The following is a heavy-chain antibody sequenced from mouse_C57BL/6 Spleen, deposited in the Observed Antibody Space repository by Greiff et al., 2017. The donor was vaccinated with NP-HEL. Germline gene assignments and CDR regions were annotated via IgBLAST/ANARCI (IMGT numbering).Heavy chain of an antibody. D-gene: IGHD1-2*01. CDR3: ARPGITTADY. CDR2: ISSGSSTI. Sequence: EVKLVESGGGLVKPGGSLKLSCAASGFTFSDYGMHWVRQAPEKGLEWVAYISSGSSTIYYADPVKGRFTISRDNAKNTLFLQMTSLRSEDTAMYYCARPGITTADYWGQGTTLTVSS. V-gene: IGHV5-17*01. CDR1: GFTFSDYG. J-gene: IGHJ2*01.